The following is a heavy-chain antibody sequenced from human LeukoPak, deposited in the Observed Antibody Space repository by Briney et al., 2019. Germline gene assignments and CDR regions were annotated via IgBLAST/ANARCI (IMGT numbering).Heavy chain of an antibody. CDR1: GFTFSGYP. D-gene: IGHD3-16*01. Sequence: GGSLRLSCVASGFTFSGYPLHWVRQAPGKGLEWVAVISYDGTNKYYADSVKGRLTISRDNSKNTLYLQMNSLRVEDTAVYYCARDLGLNSYWGQGTLVTVSS. V-gene: IGHV3-30*04. J-gene: IGHJ4*02. CDR3: ARDLGLNSY. CDR2: ISYDGTNK.